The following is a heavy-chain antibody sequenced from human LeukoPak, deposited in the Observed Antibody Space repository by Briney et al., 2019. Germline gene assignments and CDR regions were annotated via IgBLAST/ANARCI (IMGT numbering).Heavy chain of an antibody. CDR2: ISGSGGTT. CDR1: GFTFSNYA. V-gene: IGHV3-23*01. Sequence: PGGSLRLSCATSGFTFSNYAVSWVRQAPGKGLEWVSSISGSGGTTYYADFVKGRFTISRDNSKNTLYLQMNSLRAGDTAVYYCAKDPYRASSGLVDYWGQGTLVTVSS. D-gene: IGHD5-12*01. J-gene: IGHJ4*02. CDR3: AKDPYRASSGLVDY.